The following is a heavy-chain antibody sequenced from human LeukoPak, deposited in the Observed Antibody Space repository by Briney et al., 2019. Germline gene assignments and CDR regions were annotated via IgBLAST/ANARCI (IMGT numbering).Heavy chain of an antibody. CDR1: GFTFSSYG. D-gene: IGHD6-19*01. CDR2: IWNDGTNK. J-gene: IGHJ5*02. CDR3: ARDSLGSSSGWFDP. V-gene: IGHV3-33*01. Sequence: GGSLRLSCAASGFTFSSYGMHWVRQAPGEGLEWVAVIWNDGTNKYYADSVKGRFTISRDNSKNTLYLQMNSLRAEDTAVYYCARDSLGSSSGWFDPWGQGTLVTVSS.